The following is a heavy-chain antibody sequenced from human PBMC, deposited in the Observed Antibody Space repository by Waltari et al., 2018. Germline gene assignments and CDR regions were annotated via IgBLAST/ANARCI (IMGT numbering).Heavy chain of an antibody. CDR3: AKDLGGVVPAAMAY. CDR1: GFTFSSSG. Sequence: QVQLVESGGGVVQPGGSLRLSCAASGFTFSSSGMHWVRQAPGKGLEWVAFIRYDGSNKYYADSVKGRFTISRDNSKNTLYLQMNSLRAEDTAVYYCAKDLGGVVPAAMAYWGQGTLVTVSS. CDR2: IRYDGSNK. V-gene: IGHV3-30*02. D-gene: IGHD2-2*01. J-gene: IGHJ4*02.